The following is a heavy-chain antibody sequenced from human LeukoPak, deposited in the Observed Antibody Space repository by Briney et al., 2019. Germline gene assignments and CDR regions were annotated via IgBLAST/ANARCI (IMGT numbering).Heavy chain of an antibody. J-gene: IGHJ4*02. CDR1: GFTFSSYG. V-gene: IGHV3-30*18. CDR2: ISYDGSNK. D-gene: IGHD6-13*01. CDR3: AKGWYLVDY. Sequence: QPGRSLRLSCAASGFTFSSYGMHWVRQAPGKGLEWVAVISYDGSNKYYADSVKGRFTISRDNSKNTLYLQMNSLRAEDTAVYYCAKGWYLVDYWGQGTLVTVSS.